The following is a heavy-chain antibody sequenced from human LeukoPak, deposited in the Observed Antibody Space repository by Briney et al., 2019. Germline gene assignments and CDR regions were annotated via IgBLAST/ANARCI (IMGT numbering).Heavy chain of an antibody. CDR2: ISAYNGNT. J-gene: IGHJ4*02. V-gene: IGHV1-18*01. CDR3: ARIVVVPAATAEGDY. Sequence: ASVKVSCKASGYTFTCYGISWVRQAPRQGLEWMGWISAYNGNTNYAQKLQGRVTMTTDTSTSTAYMELRSLRSDDTAVYYCARIVVVPAATAEGDYWGQGTLVTVSS. CDR1: GYTFTCYG. D-gene: IGHD2-2*01.